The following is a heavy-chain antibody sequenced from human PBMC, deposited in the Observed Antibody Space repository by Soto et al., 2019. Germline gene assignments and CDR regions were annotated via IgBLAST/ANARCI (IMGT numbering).Heavy chain of an antibody. CDR1: GFTFSRFD. V-gene: IGHV3-23*01. D-gene: IGHD2-15*01. CDR2: ISLGGGST. CDR3: AKTVSIAVVAAPNFDS. Sequence: GGSLRLSCAASGFTFSRFDMSWVRQAPGKGLQWVAGISLGGGSTYYTDSVKGRFTISRDNSQNTLYLQMNSLRGEDTAVYYCAKTVSIAVVAAPNFDSWGQGTLVTVS. J-gene: IGHJ4*02.